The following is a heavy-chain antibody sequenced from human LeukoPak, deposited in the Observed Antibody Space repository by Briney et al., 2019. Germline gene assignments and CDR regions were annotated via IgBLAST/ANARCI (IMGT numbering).Heavy chain of an antibody. D-gene: IGHD4-11*01. CDR3: ARVSRSTVGTSDRYYYYMDV. Sequence: ASVKVSCKASGYTFSNYEINWVRQARGQGLEWMGWMNPPSGNAGSAQKFQGRISISRNTAISTAYMELSSLTSEDTAVYYCARVSRSTVGTSDRYYYYMDVWGEGTTVTVSS. CDR2: MNPPSGNA. V-gene: IGHV1-8*03. J-gene: IGHJ6*03. CDR1: GYTFSNYE.